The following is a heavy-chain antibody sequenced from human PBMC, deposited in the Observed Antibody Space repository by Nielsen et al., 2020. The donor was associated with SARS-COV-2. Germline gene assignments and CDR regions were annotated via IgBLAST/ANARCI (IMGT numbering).Heavy chain of an antibody. CDR1: GGSFSGYY. CDR2: INHSGST. D-gene: IGHD7-27*01. J-gene: IGHJ4*02. Sequence: SETLSLTCAVYGGSFSGYYWSWIRQPPGKGLEWIGEINHSGSTNYNPSLKSRVTISVDTSKNQFSLKLSSVTAADTAVYYCAREAPLGIRSPFDYWCQGTLVTVSS. CDR3: AREAPLGIRSPFDY. V-gene: IGHV4-34*01.